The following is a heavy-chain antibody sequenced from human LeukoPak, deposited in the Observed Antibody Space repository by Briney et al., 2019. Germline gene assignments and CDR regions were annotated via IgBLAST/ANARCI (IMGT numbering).Heavy chain of an antibody. D-gene: IGHD3-10*01. CDR1: GYTFTGYY. J-gene: IGHJ4*02. CDR2: INHRSGGK. Sequence: GASLKVSCKASGYTFTGYYMHWVRQAPGPGLEWMGWINHRSGGKNYAQTVQGRVTLTRDTSIGTAYMELRSQRSDDTAVYYFARATYYYGSGSLWGQGTLVTVSS. V-gene: IGHV1-2*02. CDR3: ARATYYYGSGSL.